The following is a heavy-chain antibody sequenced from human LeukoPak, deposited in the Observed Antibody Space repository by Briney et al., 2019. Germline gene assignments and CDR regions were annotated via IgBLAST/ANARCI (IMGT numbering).Heavy chain of an antibody. CDR2: IYYSGST. V-gene: IGHV4-39*07. CDR1: GGSISSSSYY. CDR3: ARVLYYDSSGYSNFYYYYYMDV. Sequence: SETLSLTCTVSGGSISSSSYYWGWIRQPPGKGLEWVGSIYYSGSTYYNPSLKSRVTISVDTSKNQFSLKLSSVTAADTAVYYCARVLYYDSSGYSNFYYYYYMDVWGKGTTVTVSS. J-gene: IGHJ6*03. D-gene: IGHD3-22*01.